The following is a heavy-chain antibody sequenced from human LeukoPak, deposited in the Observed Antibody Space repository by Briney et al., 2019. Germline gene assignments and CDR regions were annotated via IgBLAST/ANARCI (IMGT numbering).Heavy chain of an antibody. CDR3: ARDGPPYYYGSGSYYPLDY. CDR2: ISSSGSTI. Sequence: PGGSLRLSCAASGFTFSSYEMNWVRQAPGKGLEWVSYISSSGSTIYYADSVKGRFTISRDNAKNSLYLQMNSLRAEDTAVYYCARDGPPYYYGSGSYYPLDYWGQGTLVTVSS. CDR1: GFTFSSYE. D-gene: IGHD3-10*01. V-gene: IGHV3-48*03. J-gene: IGHJ4*02.